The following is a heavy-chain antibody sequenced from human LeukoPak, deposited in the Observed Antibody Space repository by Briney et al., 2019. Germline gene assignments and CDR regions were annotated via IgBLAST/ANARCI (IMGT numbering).Heavy chain of an antibody. V-gene: IGHV3-9*01. Sequence: PGGSLRLSCAASGFIFDDYAMHWVRQAPGKGLEWVSGISWNSGDIGYADSVKGRFTISKDNAKNSLYLQMNSLRAEDTALYHCARNNGMDVWGQGTTVIVSS. CDR1: GFIFDDYA. CDR2: ISWNSGDI. J-gene: IGHJ6*02. CDR3: ARNNGMDV.